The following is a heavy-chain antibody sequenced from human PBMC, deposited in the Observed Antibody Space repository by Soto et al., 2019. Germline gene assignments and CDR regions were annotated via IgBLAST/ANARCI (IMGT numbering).Heavy chain of an antibody. J-gene: IGHJ5*02. V-gene: IGHV1-2*04. CDR1: GYTFTGYY. Sequence: ASVKVSCKASGYTFTGYYMHWVRQAPGQGLEWMGWINPNSGGTNYAQKFQGWVTMTRDTSISTAYMELSRLRSDDTAVYYCAREGSIAARPNWFDPWGQGTLVTVSS. D-gene: IGHD6-6*01. CDR3: AREGSIAARPNWFDP. CDR2: INPNSGGT.